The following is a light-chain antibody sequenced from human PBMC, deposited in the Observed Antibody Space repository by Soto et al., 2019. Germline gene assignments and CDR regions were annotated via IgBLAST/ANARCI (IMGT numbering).Light chain of an antibody. J-gene: IGKJ3*01. CDR1: HDISDY. CDR3: QQYDNLICT. Sequence: DIKMTQSPSSLSASIGDRVTITCQASHDISDYLNWYHQKPGKAPELLIYDASNLQTVVPSRFSVCGSVTDFFLTNSGLQPEDIGTYYCQQYDNLICTFGPGTKV. CDR2: DAS. V-gene: IGKV1-33*01.